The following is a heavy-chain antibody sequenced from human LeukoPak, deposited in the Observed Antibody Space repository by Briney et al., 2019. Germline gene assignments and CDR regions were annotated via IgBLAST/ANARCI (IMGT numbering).Heavy chain of an antibody. V-gene: IGHV4-34*01. CDR3: ARAGIVVVPAAIFRGYYYGMDV. CDR1: GGSFSGYY. CDR2: INHSGST. J-gene: IGHJ6*02. D-gene: IGHD2-2*02. Sequence: PSETLSLTCAVYGGSFSGYYWSWIRQPPGKGLEWIWEINHSGSTNYNPSLKSRVTISVDTSKNQFSLKLSYVTAADTAVYYCARAGIVVVPAAIFRGYYYGMDVWGQGTTVTVSS.